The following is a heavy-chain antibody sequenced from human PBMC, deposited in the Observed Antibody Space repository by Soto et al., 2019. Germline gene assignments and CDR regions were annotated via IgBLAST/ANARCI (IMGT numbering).Heavy chain of an antibody. D-gene: IGHD3-10*01. CDR3: ARTYYYGSGSYPTPFDY. CDR2: INHSGST. Sequence: SETLSLTCAVYGGSFSGYYWSWIRQPPGKGLEWIGEINHSGSTNYNPSLKSRVTISVDTSKNQFSLKLSSVTAADTAVYYCARTYYYGSGSYPTPFDYWGQGTLVTVSS. V-gene: IGHV4-34*01. CDR1: GGSFSGYY. J-gene: IGHJ4*02.